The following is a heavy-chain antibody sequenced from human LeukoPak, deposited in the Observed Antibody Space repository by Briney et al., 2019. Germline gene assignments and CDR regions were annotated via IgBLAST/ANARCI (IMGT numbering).Heavy chain of an antibody. J-gene: IGHJ4*02. CDR1: GFTFSTYA. CDR2: ITSSGGTT. D-gene: IGHD2-15*01. CDR3: AKRSEYYVDY. Sequence: GGSLRLSCAASGFTFSTYAMSWVRQAPGXGLEWVSTITSSGGTTFYADSVKGRFTISRDNSKNTLYLQINSLGVEDTAVYYCAKRSEYYVDYWGQGTLVTVPS. V-gene: IGHV3-23*01.